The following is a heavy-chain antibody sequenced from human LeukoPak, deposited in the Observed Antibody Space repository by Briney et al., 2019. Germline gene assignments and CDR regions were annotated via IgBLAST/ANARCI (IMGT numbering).Heavy chain of an antibody. D-gene: IGHD3-10*01. V-gene: IGHV4-4*07. CDR1: GGSISSYY. CDR3: ARASGIRGVLITSRYYYYMDV. Sequence: PSETLSLTCTVSGGSISSYYWSWIRQPAGKGLEWIGRIYTSGRTNYNPSLKSRVTISVDTSKNQFSLKLSSVTAADTAVYYCARASGIRGVLITSRYYYYMDVWGKGTTV. J-gene: IGHJ6*03. CDR2: IYTSGRT.